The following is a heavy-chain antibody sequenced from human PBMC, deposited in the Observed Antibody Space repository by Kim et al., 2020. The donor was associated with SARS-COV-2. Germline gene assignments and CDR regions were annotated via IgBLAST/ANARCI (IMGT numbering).Heavy chain of an antibody. CDR1: GHTFTRDS. J-gene: IGHJ4*02. CDR3: LGGYYFDY. CDR2: IDCGNGNT. D-gene: IGHD2-15*01. V-gene: IGHV1-3*01. Sequence: ASVKVSCKTSGHTFTRDSIHWVRQAPGQRLEWMGGIDCGNGNTIYSQKFQGRVTFTTDTSASTAYMELSSLRSVDSAVYYCLGGYYFDYWGQGTLVTVSS.